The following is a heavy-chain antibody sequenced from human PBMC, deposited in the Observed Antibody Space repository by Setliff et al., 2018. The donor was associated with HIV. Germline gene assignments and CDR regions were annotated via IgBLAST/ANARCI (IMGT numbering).Heavy chain of an antibody. CDR2: INSDGSST. CDR3: VRKAEVGTTTHFDY. V-gene: IGHV3-74*01. D-gene: IGHD1-26*01. J-gene: IGHJ4*02. CDR1: GFTFSSYW. Sequence: PGGSLRLSCAASGFTFSSYWMHWVRQAPGKGLVWVSRINSDGSSTSYADSVKGRFTISRDNAKNTLYLQMNSLRAEDTAVYYCVRKAEVGTTTHFDYWGQGTLVTVPS.